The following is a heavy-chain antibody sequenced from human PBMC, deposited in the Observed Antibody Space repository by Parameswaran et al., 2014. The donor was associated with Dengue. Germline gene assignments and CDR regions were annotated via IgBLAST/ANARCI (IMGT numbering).Heavy chain of an antibody. D-gene: IGHD5-12*01. J-gene: IGHJ6*02. V-gene: IGHV1-46*01. Sequence: WVRQAPGQGLEWMGTINPRGGRTIYAQKFQGRLTLTWDTSTTTFYMDLSSLRSEDTAIYYCARAHSGGYDFWTVNYYYEGLDVWGQGTTVTVSS. CDR3: ARAHSGGYDFWTVNYYYEGLDV. CDR2: INPRGGRT.